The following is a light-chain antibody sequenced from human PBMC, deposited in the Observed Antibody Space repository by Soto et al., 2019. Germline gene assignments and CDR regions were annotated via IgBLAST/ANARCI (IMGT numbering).Light chain of an antibody. J-gene: IGKJ5*01. V-gene: IGKV1-5*01. Sequence: DIQMTQSPPTLPASAGDRFTITCRASQDISRWLSWYQQKPGKAPKLLIYVAFTLESGVPSRFSGSGSGTEFTLTIRSLQPEDFATYYCQQSFRSPITFGQGTRLEIK. CDR1: QDISRW. CDR2: VAF. CDR3: QQSFRSPIT.